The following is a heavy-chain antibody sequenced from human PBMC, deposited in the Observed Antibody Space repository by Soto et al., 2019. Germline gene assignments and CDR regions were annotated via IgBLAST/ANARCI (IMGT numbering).Heavy chain of an antibody. CDR3: ARTNYDYVWGSYRFDY. D-gene: IGHD3-16*02. J-gene: IGHJ4*02. CDR2: ISYSGTT. CDR1: GGSINSGDYY. V-gene: IGHV4-30-4*01. Sequence: QVQLQESGPGLVKPSQTLSLTCTVSGGSINSGDYYWSWIRQPTGKGLEWIGYISYSGTTYYKPSLRSRITISLGTSKNQFSLRLASVTAADTAVYYCARTNYDYVWGSYRFDYWGQGTLVTVSS.